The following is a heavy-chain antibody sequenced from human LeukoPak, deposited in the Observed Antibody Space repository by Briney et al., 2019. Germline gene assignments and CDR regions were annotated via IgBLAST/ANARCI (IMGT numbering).Heavy chain of an antibody. CDR3: ARETSRKGAHYMDV. V-gene: IGHV4-59*01. J-gene: IGHJ6*03. D-gene: IGHD1-14*01. CDR1: GGSITSSY. Sequence: PSETLSLTCTVSGGSITSSYWTWIRQPPGKGLEWIGYIHYSGSTNYNPSLKSRVTISVDTSKNQFSLKLSSVTAADTAVYYCARETSRKGAHYMDVWGKGTTVTISS. CDR2: IHYSGST.